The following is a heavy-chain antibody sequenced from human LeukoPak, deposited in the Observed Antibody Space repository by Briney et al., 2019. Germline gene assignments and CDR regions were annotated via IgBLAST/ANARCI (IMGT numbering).Heavy chain of an antibody. CDR1: GGSISGYY. Sequence: SETLSLTCTVSGGSISGYYWSWIRQPPGKRLEWVGYISYSGSTNYKPSLKSRVTISVDTSKNQFSLKLSSVTAADTAIYYCARDGRAGSLFAYWGQGTLVTVSS. CDR3: ARDGRAGSLFAY. J-gene: IGHJ4*02. D-gene: IGHD6-19*01. CDR2: ISYSGST. V-gene: IGHV4-59*01.